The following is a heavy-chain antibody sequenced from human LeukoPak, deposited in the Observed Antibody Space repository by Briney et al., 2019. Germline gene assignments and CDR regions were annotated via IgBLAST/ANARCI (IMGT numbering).Heavy chain of an antibody. Sequence: ASVKVSCKASGYTFTDCYIHWVRQAPGQGLEWMGWINPNSGGTNYTQKFQGRVTMTRDTSISTAYLELNRLTSDDTAVYYCARVLARYGNLDYWGQGTLVTVSS. D-gene: IGHD1-14*01. V-gene: IGHV1-2*02. CDR2: INPNSGGT. CDR1: GYTFTDCY. J-gene: IGHJ4*02. CDR3: ARVLARYGNLDY.